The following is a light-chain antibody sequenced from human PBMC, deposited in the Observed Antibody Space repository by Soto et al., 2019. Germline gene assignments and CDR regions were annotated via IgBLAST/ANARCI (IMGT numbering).Light chain of an antibody. CDR1: QDIRNF. CDR2: AAS. J-gene: IGKJ3*01. V-gene: IGKV1-27*01. CDR3: QKYSSVPV. Sequence: DIQMTQSPTSLSASVGDRVTITCRASQDIRNFVAWYQQKPGKAPKLLIYAASTLQSGFPSRFSGRGSGTDFTLTINSLQPEDVATYSCQKYSSVPVFGPGTKVEIK.